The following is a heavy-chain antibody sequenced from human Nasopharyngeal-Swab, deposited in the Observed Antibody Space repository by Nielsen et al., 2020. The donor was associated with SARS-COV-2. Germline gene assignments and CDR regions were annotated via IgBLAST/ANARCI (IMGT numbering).Heavy chain of an antibody. CDR3: ARGAWVYGILTGYYGYYYYGMDV. CDR2: INHSGST. V-gene: IGHV4-34*01. Sequence: WIRQPPGKGLEWIGEINHSGSTNYNPSLKSRVTISVDTSKNQFSLKLSSVTAADTAVYYCARGAWVYGILTGYYGYYYYGMDVWGQGTTVTASS. D-gene: IGHD3-9*01. J-gene: IGHJ6*02.